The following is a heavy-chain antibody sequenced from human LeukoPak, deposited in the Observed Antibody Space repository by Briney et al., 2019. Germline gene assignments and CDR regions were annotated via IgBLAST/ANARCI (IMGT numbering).Heavy chain of an antibody. CDR3: AREGTVPAAISSFKPGYYYYGMDV. D-gene: IGHD2-2*01. CDR2: INPNSGGT. V-gene: IGHV1-2*02. CDR1: GYTFTGYY. Sequence: GASVKVSCKASGYTFTGYYMHWVRQAPGQRLEWMGWINPNSGGTNYAQKFQGRVTMTRDTSISTAYMELSRLRSDDTAVYYCAREGTVPAAISSFKPGYYYYGMDVWGQGTTVTVSS. J-gene: IGHJ6*02.